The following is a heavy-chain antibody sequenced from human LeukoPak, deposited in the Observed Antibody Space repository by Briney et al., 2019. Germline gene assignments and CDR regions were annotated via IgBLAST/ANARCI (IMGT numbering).Heavy chain of an antibody. V-gene: IGHV4-59*01. Sequence: SETLSLTCTVSGGSISSYYWSWIRQPPGKGLEWIGYIYYSGSTNYNPSLKSRVTISVDTSKNQFSLKLSSVTAADTAVYYCATYSSSSRYYFQHWGQGTLVTVSS. CDR3: ATYSSSSRYYFQH. CDR2: IYYSGST. D-gene: IGHD6-6*01. CDR1: GGSISSYY. J-gene: IGHJ1*01.